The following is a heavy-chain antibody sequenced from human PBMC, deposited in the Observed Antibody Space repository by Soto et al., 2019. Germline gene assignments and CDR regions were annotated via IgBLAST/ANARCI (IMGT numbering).Heavy chain of an antibody. D-gene: IGHD3-16*01. Sequence: GASVKVSCKASGYTFTSYDINWVRQAPGQRLEWMGWINAGNGNTKYSQKFQGRVTITRDTSASTAYMELSSLRSEDTAVYYCARARPVLRYLYYFDYWGQGTLVTVSS. CDR1: GYTFTSYD. V-gene: IGHV1-3*01. J-gene: IGHJ4*02. CDR2: INAGNGNT. CDR3: ARARPVLRYLYYFDY.